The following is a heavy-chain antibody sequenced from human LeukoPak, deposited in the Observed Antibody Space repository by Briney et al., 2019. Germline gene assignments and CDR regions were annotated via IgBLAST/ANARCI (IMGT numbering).Heavy chain of an antibody. V-gene: IGHV4-39*07. J-gene: IGHJ4*02. Sequence: PSETLSLTCTVSGGSTSSSSYYWGWIRQPPGKGLEWIGSIYYSGSTYYNPSLKSRVTISVDTSKNQFSLKLSSVTAADTAVYYCARASRGSGSYFFDYWGQGTLVTVSS. CDR3: ARASRGSGSYFFDY. D-gene: IGHD3-10*01. CDR2: IYYSGST. CDR1: GGSTSSSSYY.